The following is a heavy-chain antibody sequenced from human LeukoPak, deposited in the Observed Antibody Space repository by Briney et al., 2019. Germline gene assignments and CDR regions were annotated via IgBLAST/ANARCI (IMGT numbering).Heavy chain of an antibody. D-gene: IGHD6-19*01. CDR2: IRGDAGDK. Sequence: GGSLRLSRAATGFTFSRYWMAWVRQAPGKGLEWVANIRGDAGDKGYADSVKGRFTISRDNGKNSLYLQMNSLTDEDTAVYYCARDVAGALDFWGQGTLLIVSS. V-gene: IGHV3-7*01. CDR3: ARDVAGALDF. J-gene: IGHJ4*02. CDR1: GFTFSRYW.